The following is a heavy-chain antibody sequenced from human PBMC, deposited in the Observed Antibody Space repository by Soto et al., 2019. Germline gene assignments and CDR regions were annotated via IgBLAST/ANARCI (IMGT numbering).Heavy chain of an antibody. D-gene: IGHD4-17*01. CDR3: ARHVHGDYGGIDY. CDR2: IYYSGST. Sequence: SETLSLTCTVSGGSISSSSYYWGWIRQPPGKGLEWIGSIYYSGSTYYNPSLKSRVTISVDTSKNQFSLKLSSVTAADTAVYYCARHVHGDYGGIDYWGQGTLVTVSS. CDR1: GGSISSSSYY. V-gene: IGHV4-39*01. J-gene: IGHJ4*02.